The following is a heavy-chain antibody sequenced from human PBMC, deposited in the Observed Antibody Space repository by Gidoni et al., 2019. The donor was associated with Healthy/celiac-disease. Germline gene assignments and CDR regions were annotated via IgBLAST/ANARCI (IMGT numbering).Heavy chain of an antibody. V-gene: IGHV3-21*01. D-gene: IGHD6-13*01. CDR2: ISSSSRYI. Sequence: EVQLVESWGGLVKPGGSLRLSCAASGFPFSSDSMNWVRQAPGKGLEWVSSISSSSRYIYYADSVKGRFTISRDNAKVTSTLTIKESEDTAVYYCARVAILGSAGSSWFDPWGQGTLVTVSA. CDR1: GFPFSSDS. CDR3: ARVAILGSAGSSWFDP. J-gene: IGHJ5*02.